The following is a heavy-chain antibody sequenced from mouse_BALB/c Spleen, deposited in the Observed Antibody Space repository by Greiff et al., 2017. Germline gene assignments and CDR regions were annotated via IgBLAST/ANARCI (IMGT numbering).Heavy chain of an antibody. CDR2: INPGSGGT. J-gene: IGHJ3*01. V-gene: IGHV1-54*01. CDR3: ARFEAY. CDR1: GYAFTNYL. Sequence: QVQLKQSGAELVRPGTSVKVSCKASGYAFTNYLIEWVKQRPGQGLEWIGVINPGSGGTNYNEKFKGKATLTADKSSSTAYMQLSSLTSDDSAVYFCARFEAYWGQGTLVTVSA.